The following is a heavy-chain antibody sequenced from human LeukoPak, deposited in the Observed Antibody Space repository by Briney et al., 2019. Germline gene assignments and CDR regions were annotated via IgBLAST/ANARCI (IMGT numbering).Heavy chain of an antibody. J-gene: IGHJ4*02. CDR1: GGSISSYY. CDR2: IYYSGST. Sequence: SETLSLTCTVSGGSISSYYWSWIRQPPGEGLEWIGYIYYSGSTNYNPSLKSRVTISVDTSKNQFSLKLSSVTAADTAVYYCARGVAVAGTAYWGQGTLVTVSS. V-gene: IGHV4-59*08. D-gene: IGHD6-19*01. CDR3: ARGVAVAGTAY.